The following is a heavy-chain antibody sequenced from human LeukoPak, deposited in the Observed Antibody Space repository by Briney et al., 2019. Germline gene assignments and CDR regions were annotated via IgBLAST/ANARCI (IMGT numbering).Heavy chain of an antibody. CDR2: IYYSGST. J-gene: IGHJ6*03. CDR3: AREGATAGYYYYMDV. Sequence: SETLSLTCTVSGGSISSSSYYWGWIRQPPGKGLEWIGSIYYSGSTYYNPSLKSRVTISVDTSKNQFSLKLSSVTAADTAVYYCAREGATAGYYYYMDVWGKGTTVTISS. CDR1: GGSISSSSYY. V-gene: IGHV4-39*02. D-gene: IGHD5-12*01.